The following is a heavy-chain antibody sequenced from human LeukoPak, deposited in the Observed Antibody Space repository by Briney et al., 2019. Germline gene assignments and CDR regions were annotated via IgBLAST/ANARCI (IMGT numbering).Heavy chain of an antibody. D-gene: IGHD5-18*01. J-gene: IGHJ5*02. Sequence: ASVKVSCKASGYTFTGYYMHWVRQAPGQGLEWMGWINPNSGGTNYAQKFQGRVTMTRDTSTSTVYMELTSLRSEDTAVYYCARDSDRVGYNYGPGDWFDPWGQGTLVTVSS. CDR2: INPNSGGT. V-gene: IGHV1-2*02. CDR3: ARDSDRVGYNYGPGDWFDP. CDR1: GYTFTGYY.